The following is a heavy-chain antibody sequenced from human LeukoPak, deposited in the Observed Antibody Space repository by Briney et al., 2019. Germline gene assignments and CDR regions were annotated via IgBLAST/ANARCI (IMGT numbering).Heavy chain of an antibody. CDR1: GGSISSYY. V-gene: IGHV4-59*01. J-gene: IGHJ5*02. D-gene: IGHD6-19*01. Sequence: SETLSLTCTVSGGSISSYYWSWIRQPPGKGLEWIGYIYYSGSTNYDSSFKSRVTISVDTSKNQFPLKLSSVTAADTAVYYCARDLEVGAVAGNWFDPWGQGTLVTVSS. CDR3: ARDLEVGAVAGNWFDP. CDR2: IYYSGST.